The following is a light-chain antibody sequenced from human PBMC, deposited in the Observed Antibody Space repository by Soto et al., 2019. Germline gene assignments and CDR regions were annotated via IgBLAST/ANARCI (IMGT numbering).Light chain of an antibody. CDR1: HRVAGY. Sequence: EILMTQSPATLSVSPGERATLSCRASHRVAGYLAWYQQKPGQAPRLLIYDASTRATGIPARFSGSGSGTLFTLTISSLQSEDFAAYYCQQYDNWPRTFGQGTKVDIK. J-gene: IGKJ1*01. CDR2: DAS. V-gene: IGKV3-15*01. CDR3: QQYDNWPRT.